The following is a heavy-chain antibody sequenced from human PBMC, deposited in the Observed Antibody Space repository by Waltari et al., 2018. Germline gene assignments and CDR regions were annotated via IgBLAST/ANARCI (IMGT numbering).Heavy chain of an antibody. CDR2: IHSDGRST. V-gene: IGHV3-74*01. J-gene: IGHJ4*02. Sequence: EVQLVESGGGLIQPGGSRRISCAASGFSISSYWMHWVRLPPGKGLVWVSRIHSDGRSTSYVDSVRGRFTVSRDNAKNTVYLQMNSLGADDTGVYFGARDGLGSSHDYWGQGTLVTVSS. D-gene: IGHD6-6*01. CDR3: ARDGLGSSHDY. CDR1: GFSISSYW.